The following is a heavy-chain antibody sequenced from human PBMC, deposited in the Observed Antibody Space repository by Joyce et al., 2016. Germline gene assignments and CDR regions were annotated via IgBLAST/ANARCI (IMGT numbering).Heavy chain of an antibody. CDR3: ARQVIDGYNRGLDY. D-gene: IGHD5-24*01. Sequence: QVQLQESGPGLVKPSQTLSLTCLVSGDSISSGGNYWTWIRQDPGKGREWIGHIYDPAKTNYNPSLKSRVPVSGDASKNQFSLNLSSVTSADTAVYYCARQVIDGYNRGLDYWGQGTVVTVSS. V-gene: IGHV4-31*03. J-gene: IGHJ4*02. CDR1: GDSISSGGNY. CDR2: IYDPAKT.